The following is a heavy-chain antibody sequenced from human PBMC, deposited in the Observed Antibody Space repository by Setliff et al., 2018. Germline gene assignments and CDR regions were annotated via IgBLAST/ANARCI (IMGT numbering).Heavy chain of an antibody. V-gene: IGHV4-4*02. Sequence: PSETLSLTCTVSGGSISSSNWWSWVRQPPGKGLEWIGEINHSGSTNYNPSLKSRVTISVDTSKNQFSLKLSSVTAADTAVYYCARQVSHYDFWSGYYGYYYYYMDVWGKGTTVTVSS. CDR2: INHSGST. J-gene: IGHJ6*03. CDR1: GGSISSSNW. CDR3: ARQVSHYDFWSGYYGYYYYYMDV. D-gene: IGHD3-3*01.